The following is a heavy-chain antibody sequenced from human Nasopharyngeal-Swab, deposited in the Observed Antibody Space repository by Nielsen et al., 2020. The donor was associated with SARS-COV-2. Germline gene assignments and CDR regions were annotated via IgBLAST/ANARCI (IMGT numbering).Heavy chain of an antibody. Sequence: SVKVSCKASGGTFSSYAISWVRQAPGQGLEWMGGIIPIFGTANYAQKFQGRVTITADESTSIAYMELSSLRSEDTAVYYCARDLSPGYYYYYMDVWGKGTTVTVSS. J-gene: IGHJ6*03. CDR3: ARDLSPGYYYYYMDV. CDR1: GGTFSSYA. D-gene: IGHD3-10*01. V-gene: IGHV1-69*13. CDR2: IIPIFGTA.